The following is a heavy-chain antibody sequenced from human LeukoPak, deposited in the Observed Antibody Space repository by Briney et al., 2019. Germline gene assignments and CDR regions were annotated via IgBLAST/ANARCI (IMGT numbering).Heavy chain of an antibody. J-gene: IGHJ4*02. D-gene: IGHD6-13*01. CDR1: GDSISSNNYY. CDR3: ATSRWTHCFDY. Sequence: PSETLSLTCTVSGDSISSNNYYWNWIRQPPGKGLEWIASIYYSGSSHYNPSLKSRVTISVDTSKNQFSLKLSSVTAADTAVYYCATSRWTHCFDYWGQGTLVTVSS. CDR2: IYYSGSS. V-gene: IGHV4-39*01.